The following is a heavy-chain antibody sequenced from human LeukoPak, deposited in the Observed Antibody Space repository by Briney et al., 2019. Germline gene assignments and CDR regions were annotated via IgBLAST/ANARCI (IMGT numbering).Heavy chain of an antibody. Sequence: GGSLRLSCAASGFTFSDYYMSWIRQGPGKGLEWVSAISGSGTNTYYADSVKGRFTISRDNSKNTLYLQMNSLRAEDTALYYCAKDDGDYEYYYYGMDLWGQGTTVTVSS. CDR1: GFTFSDYY. V-gene: IGHV3-23*01. J-gene: IGHJ6*02. CDR3: AKDDGDYEYYYYGMDL. CDR2: ISGSGTNT. D-gene: IGHD4-17*01.